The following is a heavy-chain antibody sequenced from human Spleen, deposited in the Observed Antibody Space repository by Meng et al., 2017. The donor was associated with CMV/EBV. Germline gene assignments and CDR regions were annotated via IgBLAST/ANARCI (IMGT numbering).Heavy chain of an antibody. J-gene: IGHJ4*02. D-gene: IGHD6-6*01. CDR3: VRHTRRSPGDY. CDR1: GFTFSTFG. V-gene: IGHV3-21*01. Sequence: GGSLRLSCVVSGFTFSTFGMNWVRQTPGKGLEWVSSISSSSSHVHYADSVKGRFTISRDNAKNSLFLQMSNLRAEDTAVFYCVRHTRRSPGDYWGQGTLVTVSS. CDR2: ISSSSSHV.